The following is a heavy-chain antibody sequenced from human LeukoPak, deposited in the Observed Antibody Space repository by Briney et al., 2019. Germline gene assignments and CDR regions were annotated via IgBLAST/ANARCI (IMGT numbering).Heavy chain of an antibody. D-gene: IGHD3-3*01. CDR3: ARGRGLVLRFLEWSREYYFDY. Sequence: ASVKVSCKASGYTFTGYYMHWVRQAPGQGLEWMGWINPNSGGTNYAQEFQGRVTMTRDTSISTAYMELSRLRSDDTAVYYCARGRGLVLRFLEWSREYYFDYWGQGTLVTVSS. CDR2: INPNSGGT. V-gene: IGHV1-2*02. J-gene: IGHJ4*02. CDR1: GYTFTGYY.